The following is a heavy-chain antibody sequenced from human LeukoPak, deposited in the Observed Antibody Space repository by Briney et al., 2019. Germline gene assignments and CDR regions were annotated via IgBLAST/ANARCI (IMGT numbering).Heavy chain of an antibody. CDR1: GINFISSG. CDR3: AVVPAADLDY. D-gene: IGHD2-2*01. CDR2: IWSDGSNK. J-gene: IGHJ4*02. V-gene: IGHV3-33*01. Sequence: GGSLRLSCAASGINFISSGMHWVRQAPGKGLEWVAMIWSDGSNKYYTESVKGRFTISRDNSKNTLYLQMNSLRAEDTAVYYCAVVPAADLDYWGQGTLVTVSS.